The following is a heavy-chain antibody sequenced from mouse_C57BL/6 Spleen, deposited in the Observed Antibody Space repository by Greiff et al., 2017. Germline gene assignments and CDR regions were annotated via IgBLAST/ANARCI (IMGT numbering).Heavy chain of an antibody. V-gene: IGHV1-72*01. CDR1: GYTFTSYW. Sequence: QVQLQQSGAELVKPGASVKLSCKASGYTFTSYWMHWVKQRPGRGLEWIGRIDPNSGGTKYNAKFKSKATLTVDKPSSTAYMQLSSLTSEDTAVYYYAGGAYYDYDGRTWDWFAYWGQGTMVTVSA. D-gene: IGHD2-4*01. J-gene: IGHJ3*01. CDR2: IDPNSGGT. CDR3: AGGAYYDYDGRTWDWFAY.